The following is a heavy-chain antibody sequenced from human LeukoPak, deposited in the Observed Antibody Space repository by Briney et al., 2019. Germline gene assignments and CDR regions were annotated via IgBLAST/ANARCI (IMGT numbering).Heavy chain of an antibody. V-gene: IGHV4-59*01. CDR2: IYYSGST. CDR3: ARVPQRWLQLGWFDP. CDR1: GGSISSYY. J-gene: IGHJ5*02. D-gene: IGHD5-24*01. Sequence: SETLSLTCTVSGGSISSYYWSWIRQPPGKGLEWIGYIYYSGSTNYNPSLKSRVTISVDTSKNQFSLKLSSVTAADTAVYYCARVPQRWLQLGWFDPWGQGTLVTVSS.